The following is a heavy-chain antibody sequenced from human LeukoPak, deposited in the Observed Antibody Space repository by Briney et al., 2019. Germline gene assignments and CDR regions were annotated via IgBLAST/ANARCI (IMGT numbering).Heavy chain of an antibody. V-gene: IGHV4-39*07. J-gene: IGHJ4*02. CDR2: IFYDGDT. Sequence: PSETLSLTCTVSGGSISSDDYYWGWIRQPPGKGLEWIGTIFYDGDTYYSPSLKSRVTISVDTSKNQFSLKLSSVTAADTAVYYCARTLPDYDILTGYRDYWGQGTLVTVSS. CDR1: GGSISSDDYY. D-gene: IGHD3-9*01. CDR3: ARTLPDYDILTGYRDY.